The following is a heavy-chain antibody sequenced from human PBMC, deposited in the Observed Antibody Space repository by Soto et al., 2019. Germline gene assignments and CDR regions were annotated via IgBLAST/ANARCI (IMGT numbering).Heavy chain of an antibody. V-gene: IGHV3-21*01. D-gene: IGHD2-2*01. Sequence: EVQLVESGGGLVKPGGSLRLSCAASGFTFSSYSMNWVRQAPGKGLEWVSSISSSSSYIYYADSVKGRFTISRDNAKNSLYLQMNSLRAEDTAVYYCARDFSGCSSTSCYVVDYWGQGTLVTVSS. CDR3: ARDFSGCSSTSCYVVDY. CDR1: GFTFSSYS. J-gene: IGHJ4*02. CDR2: ISSSSSYI.